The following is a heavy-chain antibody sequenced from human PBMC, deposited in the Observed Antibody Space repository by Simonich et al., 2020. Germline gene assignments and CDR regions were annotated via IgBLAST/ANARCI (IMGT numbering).Heavy chain of an antibody. V-gene: IGHV1-18*01. CDR3: ARSTTGTTAFDI. J-gene: IGHJ3*02. CDR1: GYTFTSSG. D-gene: IGHD1-1*01. Sequence: QVQLVQSGAEVKKPGASGKVSCKASGYTFTSSGISWVRQAPGQGLEWMGWISAYNSNTNYAQKHQGRVTMTTDTSTSTAYMELRSLRSDDTAVYYCARSTTGTTAFDIWGQGTMVTVSS. CDR2: ISAYNSNT.